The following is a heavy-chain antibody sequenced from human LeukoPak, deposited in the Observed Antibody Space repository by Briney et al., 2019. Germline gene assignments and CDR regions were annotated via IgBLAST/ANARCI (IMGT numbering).Heavy chain of an antibody. CDR1: GGSFSGFY. J-gene: IGHJ5*02. Sequence: SDTLSLTCAVYGGSFSGFYWSWIRHVPGRGLEWIGEINYTGSTSYNPSLKSRVTISVDTSQNQFFLLLTSVTAADTAVYYCARVAGYLPTRWFDPWGQGTHVTVSS. CDR2: INYTGST. D-gene: IGHD5-18*01. CDR3: ARVAGYLPTRWFDP. V-gene: IGHV4-34*01.